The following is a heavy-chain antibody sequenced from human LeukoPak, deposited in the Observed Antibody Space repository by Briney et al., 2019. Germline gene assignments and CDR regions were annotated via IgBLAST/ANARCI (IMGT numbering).Heavy chain of an antibody. CDR3: ARDQEGKDAFYI. J-gene: IGHJ3*02. CDR2: IYSAGNNT. CDR1: GFTVSSNY. Sequence: GGSLRLSCAASGFTVSSNYMNWVRQAPGKGLEWVSVIYSAGNNTYYADSVKGRFTISRGNSKNTLYLQMNSLRVEDTAVYYCARDQEGKDAFYIWGQGTVVTVSS. V-gene: IGHV3-53*01.